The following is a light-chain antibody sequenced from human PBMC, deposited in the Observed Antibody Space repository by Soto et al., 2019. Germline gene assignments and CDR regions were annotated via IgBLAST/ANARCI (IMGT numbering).Light chain of an antibody. V-gene: IGKV4-1*01. CDR2: WAS. CDR3: QQYYSTPLT. Sequence: DIVMTQSPDSLAVSLGERATINCKSSQSVLYSSNNKNYLAWYQQKPGQPPKLLSYWASTPESGVPDRFSGSGSGTDFALTIISLQAEDVAVYYCQQYYSTPLTFGGGTKVEIK. J-gene: IGKJ4*01. CDR1: QSVLYSSNNKNY.